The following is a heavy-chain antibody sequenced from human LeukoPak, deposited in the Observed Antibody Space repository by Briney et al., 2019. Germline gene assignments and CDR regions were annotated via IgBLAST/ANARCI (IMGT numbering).Heavy chain of an antibody. CDR2: ISYDGSNK. V-gene: IGHV3-30-3*01. D-gene: IGHD3-22*01. CDR3: ARDPDSSGYYSFDY. Sequence: GGSLRLSCAASGFTFSSYAMSWVRQAPGKGLEWVAVISYDGSNKYYADSVRGRFTISRDNSKNTLYLQMNSLRAEDTAVYYCARDPDSSGYYSFDYWGQGTLVTVSS. CDR1: GFTFSSYA. J-gene: IGHJ4*02.